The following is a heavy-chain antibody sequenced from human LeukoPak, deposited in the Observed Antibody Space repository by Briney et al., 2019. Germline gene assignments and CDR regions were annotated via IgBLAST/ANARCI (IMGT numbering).Heavy chain of an antibody. CDR2: VYYSGSN. CDR1: GGSISTYY. Sequence: PSETLSLTCTVSGGSISTYYWTWIRQPPGKGLEWVGYVYYSGSNSYNPSLKRGLTISVETYKNQFSLKLSSVSAADTAVYYCARVPYYHDSSGYYYGYFDYWGQGTLVTVSS. D-gene: IGHD3-22*01. V-gene: IGHV4-59*01. CDR3: ARVPYYHDSSGYYYGYFDY. J-gene: IGHJ4*02.